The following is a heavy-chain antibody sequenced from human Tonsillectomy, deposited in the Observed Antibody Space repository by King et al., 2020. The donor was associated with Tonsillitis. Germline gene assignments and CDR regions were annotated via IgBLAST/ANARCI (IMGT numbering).Heavy chain of an antibody. CDR2: ISDNGGII. V-gene: IGHV3-64D*06. Sequence: VQLVQSGGGLVQPGGSLRLSCSASEFSFSDYAMHWVRQATGKGLEYVSGISDNGGIIYNADSVKGRCAISRDNSKNTLYLQMSSLRPEDTAVYYCTTTGDFWGQGILVTVSS. CDR1: EFSFSDYA. CDR3: TTTGDF. J-gene: IGHJ4*02. D-gene: IGHD1-1*01.